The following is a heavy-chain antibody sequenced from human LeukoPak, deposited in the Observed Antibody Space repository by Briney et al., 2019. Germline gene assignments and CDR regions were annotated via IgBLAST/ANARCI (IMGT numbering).Heavy chain of an antibody. CDR3: ARVKVGSWNWFDP. CDR1: GFTFSSYW. V-gene: IGHV3-74*03. D-gene: IGHD1-26*01. J-gene: IGHJ5*02. CDR2: ISDGTTT. Sequence: GGSLRLSCAASGFTFSSYWMHWVRQAPGQGLVWVSRISDGTTTTYADSVKGRFTISRDNTKNTVYLQMNSLRAEDSAVYYCARVKVGSWNWFDPWGQGTLVTVSS.